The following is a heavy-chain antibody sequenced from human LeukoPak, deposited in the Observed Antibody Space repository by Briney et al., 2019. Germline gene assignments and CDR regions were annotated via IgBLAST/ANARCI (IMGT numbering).Heavy chain of an antibody. V-gene: IGHV3-30*03. CDR1: GFTFSSYG. J-gene: IGHJ4*02. CDR2: ISYDGSNK. CDR3: ARDATSGPLTLTN. Sequence: GGSLRLSCAASGFTFSSYGMHWVRQAPGKGLEWVAVISYDGSNKYYADSVKGRFTISRDNSKNTLYLQMNSLRAEDTAVYYCARDATSGPLTLTNWGQGTLVIVSS. D-gene: IGHD3-9*01.